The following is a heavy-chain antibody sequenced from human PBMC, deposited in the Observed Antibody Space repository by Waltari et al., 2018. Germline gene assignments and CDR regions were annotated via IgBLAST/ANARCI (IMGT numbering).Heavy chain of an antibody. V-gene: IGHV3-33*08. J-gene: IGHJ6*02. CDR3: ARDSQCLGYCLMDV. D-gene: IGHD3-22*01. CDR2: IWYDGSNK. CDR1: GFTLSSYA. Sequence: VQLVESGGGVVQPGRSVRISCAASGFTLSSYAMTWVRQAPGMGLEWVAVIWYDGSNKYYAGSLKGRFTISRDNSKHTLYLQMNGLRAEDTAVYCCARDSQCLGYCLMDVWGQGTTVTVSS.